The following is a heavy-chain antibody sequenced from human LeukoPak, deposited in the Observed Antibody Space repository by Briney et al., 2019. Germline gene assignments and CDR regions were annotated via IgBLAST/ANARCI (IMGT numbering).Heavy chain of an antibody. CDR1: GFIFSGYA. CDR2: ISYDGNNK. CDR3: ARDGGYSYGYNYYYYMDV. J-gene: IGHJ6*03. Sequence: GGSLRLSCAASGFIFSGYAMHWVRQAPGQGLEWVALISYDGNNKYYADSVRGRFTISRDNSKTTLYLQMNSLRAEDTAVYYCARDGGYSYGYNYYYYMDVWGKGTTVTVSS. V-gene: IGHV3-30*04. D-gene: IGHD5-18*01.